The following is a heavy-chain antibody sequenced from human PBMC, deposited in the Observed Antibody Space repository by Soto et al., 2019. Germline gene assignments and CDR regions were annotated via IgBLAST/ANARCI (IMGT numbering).Heavy chain of an antibody. CDR2: IYYSGST. V-gene: IGHV4-39*01. CDR1: GGSISSSSYY. Sequence: SETLSLTCTVSGGSISSSSYYWGWIRQPPGKGLEWIGSIYYSGSTYYNPSLKSRVTISVDTSKNQFSLKLSSVTAADTAVYYCARQITIFGAAHGWYYYYMDVWGKGTTVTVSS. J-gene: IGHJ6*03. CDR3: ARQITIFGAAHGWYYYYMDV. D-gene: IGHD3-3*01.